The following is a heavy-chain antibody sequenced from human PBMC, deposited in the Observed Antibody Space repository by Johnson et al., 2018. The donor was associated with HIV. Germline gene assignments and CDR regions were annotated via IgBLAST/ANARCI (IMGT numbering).Heavy chain of an antibody. D-gene: IGHD3-16*01. CDR1: GFTFSSYG. Sequence: QVQLVESGGGEVQPGRSLRLSCAASGFTFSSYGMHWVRQAPGKGLEWVAVIWYDGSNKYYADSVKGRFTMSRDNSKKTLYLQMNSLRAEDTAVYYCARDPPSLLRGAFDIWGQGTMVTVSS. V-gene: IGHV3-33*01. CDR3: ARDPPSLLRGAFDI. CDR2: IWYDGSNK. J-gene: IGHJ3*02.